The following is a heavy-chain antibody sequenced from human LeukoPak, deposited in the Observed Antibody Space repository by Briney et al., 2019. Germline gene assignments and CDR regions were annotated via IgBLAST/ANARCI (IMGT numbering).Heavy chain of an antibody. D-gene: IGHD3-3*01. V-gene: IGHV4-34*01. CDR3: ARDSPTTIFGVVISAYGMDV. CDR2: INHSGST. Sequence: SETLSLTCAVYGGSFSDDYWSWIRQPPGKGLEWIGEINHSGSTNYNPSLKSRVTISVDTSKNQFSLKLSSVTAADTAVYYCARDSPTTIFGVVISAYGMDVWGQGTTVTVSS. CDR1: GGSFSDDY. J-gene: IGHJ6*02.